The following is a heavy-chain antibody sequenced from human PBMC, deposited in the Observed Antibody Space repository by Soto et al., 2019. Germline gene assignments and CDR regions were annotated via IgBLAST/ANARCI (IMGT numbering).Heavy chain of an antibody. J-gene: IGHJ5*02. V-gene: IGHV6-1*01. Sequence: SQTLSLTCAISGDSVSSNSAAWNWIRQSPSRGLEWLGRTYYRSKWYNDYAVSVKSRITINPDTSKNQFSLQLNSVTPEDTAVYYCARDHSNWNYQYYNWFDPWGQGTLVTVSS. CDR1: GDSVSSNSAA. D-gene: IGHD1-7*01. CDR3: ARDHSNWNYQYYNWFDP. CDR2: TYYRSKWYN.